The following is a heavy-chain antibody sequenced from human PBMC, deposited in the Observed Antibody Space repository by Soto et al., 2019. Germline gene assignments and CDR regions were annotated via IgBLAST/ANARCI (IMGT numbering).Heavy chain of an antibody. Sequence: SETLSLTCTVSGGSINSHDHYWSWIRQLPGKGLEWIGHIYRSGSTSYNPSLKSRVTISVDTSKNQFSLKLSSVTAADTAVYYCARRTYYDTPWFDPWGQGTLVTVSS. CDR2: IYRSGST. V-gene: IGHV4-30-4*08. CDR3: ARRTYYDTPWFDP. D-gene: IGHD3-22*01. J-gene: IGHJ5*02. CDR1: GGSINSHDHY.